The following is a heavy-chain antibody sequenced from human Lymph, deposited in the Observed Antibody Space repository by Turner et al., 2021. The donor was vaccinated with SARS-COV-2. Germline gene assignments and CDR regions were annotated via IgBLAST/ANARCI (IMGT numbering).Heavy chain of an antibody. CDR3: ARDVERYNDFWSGYSGGYGMDV. Sequence: QVQLVQSGTEVKKPGASVKVSCKASGYTFTGSYMHWVRQAPGQGLVWMGWINPNSGGTNYAQKFQGRVTMTRDTSISAAYMELSRLRSDDTAVYYCARDVERYNDFWSGYSGGYGMDVWGQGTTVTVSS. J-gene: IGHJ6*02. V-gene: IGHV1-2*02. CDR1: GYTFTGSY. CDR2: INPNSGGT. D-gene: IGHD3-3*01.